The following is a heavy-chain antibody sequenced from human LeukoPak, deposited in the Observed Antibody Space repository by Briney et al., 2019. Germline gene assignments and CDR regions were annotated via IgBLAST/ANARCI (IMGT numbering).Heavy chain of an antibody. V-gene: IGHV1-69*04. Sequence: ASVKVSCKASGGTFSSYAISWVRQAPGQGLEWMGRITPILGIANYAQKFQGRVTITADKSTSTAYMELSSLRSEDTAVYYCARAPGYSSGWYYFDYWGQGTLVTVSS. CDR3: ARAPGYSSGWYYFDY. CDR1: GGTFSSYA. D-gene: IGHD6-19*01. J-gene: IGHJ4*02. CDR2: ITPILGIA.